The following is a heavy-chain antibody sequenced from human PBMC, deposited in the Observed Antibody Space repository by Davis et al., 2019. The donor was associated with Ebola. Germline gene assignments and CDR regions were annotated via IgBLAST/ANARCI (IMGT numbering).Heavy chain of an antibody. CDR2: INHSGST. CDR3: ARVWDYGDYVGFAFDI. D-gene: IGHD4-17*01. Sequence: PSETLSLTCAVYGGSFSGYYWSWIRQPPGKGLEWIGEINHSGSTNYNPSLKSRVTISVDTSKNQFSLKLSSVTAADTAVYYCARVWDYGDYVGFAFDIWGQGTMVTVSS. V-gene: IGHV4-34*01. J-gene: IGHJ3*02. CDR1: GGSFSGYY.